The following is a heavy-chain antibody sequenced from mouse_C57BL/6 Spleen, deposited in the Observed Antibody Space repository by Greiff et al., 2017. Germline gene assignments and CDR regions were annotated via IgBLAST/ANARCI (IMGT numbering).Heavy chain of an antibody. CDR1: GFSFNTYA. D-gene: IGHD2-4*01. CDR2: IRSKSNNYAT. Sequence: EVKLMESGGGLVQPKGSLKLSCAASGFSFNTYAMNWVRQAPGKGLEWVARIRSKSNNYATYYADSVKDRFTISRDDSESMLYLQMNNLKTEDTAMYYCVRQGYDYDGYFDYWGQGTTLTVSS. J-gene: IGHJ2*01. V-gene: IGHV10-1*01. CDR3: VRQGYDYDGYFDY.